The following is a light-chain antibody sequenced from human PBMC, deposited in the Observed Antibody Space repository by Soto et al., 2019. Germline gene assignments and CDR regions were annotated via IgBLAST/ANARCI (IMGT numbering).Light chain of an antibody. CDR2: EVT. V-gene: IGLV2-14*01. CDR1: SSDVGYFEY. Sequence: QSVLTQPASVSGSPGQSITITCTGSSSDVGYFEYVSWFQQHPDKAPRLIIYEVTNRPSGISNRFSGSKSGDTASLTISGLRAEDEADYYCSSFTATSTYVFGTGNKV. CDR3: SSFTATSTYV. J-gene: IGLJ1*01.